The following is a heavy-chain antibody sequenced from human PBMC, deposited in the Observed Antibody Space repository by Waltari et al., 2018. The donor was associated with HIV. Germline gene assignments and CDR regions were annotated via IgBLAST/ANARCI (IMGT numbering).Heavy chain of an antibody. J-gene: IGHJ3*02. CDR2: ISSNGGST. CDR1: GFTFSSYA. CDR3: VKGVQNDYGVRDAFDI. Sequence: EVQLVESGGGLVQPGGSLRLSCSASGFTFSSYAMHWVRQAPGKGLEYVSAISSNGGSTYYADSVKGRFTISRDNSKNTLYLQMSRLRAEDTAVYYCVKGVQNDYGVRDAFDIWGQGTMVTVSS. V-gene: IGHV3-64D*06. D-gene: IGHD4-17*01.